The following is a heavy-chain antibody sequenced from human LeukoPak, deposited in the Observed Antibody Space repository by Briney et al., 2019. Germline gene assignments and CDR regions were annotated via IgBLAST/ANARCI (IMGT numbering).Heavy chain of an antibody. CDR3: ARVIYDILTGESFDY. V-gene: IGHV4-61*02. CDR2: IYTSGST. D-gene: IGHD3-9*01. CDR1: GGSISSGSYY. J-gene: IGHJ4*02. Sequence: PSETLSLTCTVSGGSISSGSYYWSWIRQPAGKGLEWIGRIYTSGSTNYNPSLKSRVTMSVDTSKNQFSLKLSSVTAADTAVYYCARVIYDILTGESFDYWGQGTLVTVSS.